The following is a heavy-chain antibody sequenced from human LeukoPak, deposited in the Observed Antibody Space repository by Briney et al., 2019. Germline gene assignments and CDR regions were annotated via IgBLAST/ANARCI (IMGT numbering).Heavy chain of an antibody. CDR3: ARAPPSGYSGYDS. V-gene: IGHV3-53*01. CDR2: IYSGGST. D-gene: IGHD5-12*01. CDR1: GFTVSSNY. Sequence: GGSLRLSCAASGFTVSSNYMSWVRQAPGKGLEWVSVIYSGGSTYYADSVKGRFTISRDNSKNTLYLQMNSLRAEDTAVYYCARAPPSGYSGYDSWGQGTLVTVSS. J-gene: IGHJ4*02.